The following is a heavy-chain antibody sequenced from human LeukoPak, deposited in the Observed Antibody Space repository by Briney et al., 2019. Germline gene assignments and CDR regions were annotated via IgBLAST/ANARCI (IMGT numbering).Heavy chain of an antibody. CDR2: RNPNRRGT. Sequence: ASVTVSRNASGYTFTGYYMHWVRQAPAPGLEWMGWRNPNRRGTNYSQKLQGRLRMTTDTSISTPHLQLSRLRSADPPVYYCARNRAVSRTWFDPWGRGTLLTVSS. J-gene: IGHJ5*02. CDR1: GYTFTGYY. CDR3: ARNRAVSRTWFDP. V-gene: IGHV1-2*02. D-gene: IGHD1-14*01.